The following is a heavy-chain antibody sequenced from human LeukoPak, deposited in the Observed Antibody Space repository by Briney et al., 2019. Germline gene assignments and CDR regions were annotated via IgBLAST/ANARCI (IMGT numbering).Heavy chain of an antibody. D-gene: IGHD3-22*01. J-gene: IGHJ4*02. Sequence: DPSETLSLTCAVYGVSFSGYYWSWIRQPPGKGLEWIGEINHSGSTNYNPSLKSRVTISVDTSKNQFSLKLSSVTAADTAVYYCATRPLRRGYYDSSGYDFDYWGQGTLVTVSS. V-gene: IGHV4-34*01. CDR3: ATRPLRRGYYDSSGYDFDY. CDR2: INHSGST. CDR1: GVSFSGYY.